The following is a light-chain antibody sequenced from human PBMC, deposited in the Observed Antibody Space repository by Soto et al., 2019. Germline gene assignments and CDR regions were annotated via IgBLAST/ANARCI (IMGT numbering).Light chain of an antibody. CDR3: TSFSSTTPIV. Sequence: QSALTQPASVSGSPGQSIIISCTGTSSDIGAYNYVAWYQHHPGKAPKLMIYDVNSRPSGVSNRFPGSKSGNTASLTISGLRPEDEADYYCTSFSSTTPIVFGGGTKLTVL. CDR2: DVN. CDR1: SSDIGAYNY. J-gene: IGLJ3*02. V-gene: IGLV2-14*03.